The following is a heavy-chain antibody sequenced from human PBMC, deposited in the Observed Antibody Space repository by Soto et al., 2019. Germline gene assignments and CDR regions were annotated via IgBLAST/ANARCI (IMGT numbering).Heavy chain of an antibody. J-gene: IGHJ4*02. V-gene: IGHV1-3*05. CDR2: INAGNGNT. D-gene: IGHD6-19*01. CDR3: ERAVAVAADFDY. CDR1: GYTFTGYA. Sequence: VQLVQSGAEEKKPGASVKGSCKASGYTFTGYAMHWVRQAPGQRLEWMGWINAGNGNTKYSQKFQGRVTITRDTSARTAYMELSSLRSEDTAVYYCERAVAVAADFDYWGQGTLVTVSS.